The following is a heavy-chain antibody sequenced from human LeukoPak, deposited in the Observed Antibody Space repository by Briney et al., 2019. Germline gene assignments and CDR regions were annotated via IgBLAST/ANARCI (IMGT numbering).Heavy chain of an antibody. V-gene: IGHV3-15*01. Sequence: GGSLRLSCEASGFIFSSAWTTWVRQAPGKGLEWVGHIKNKTNGGTTDYAALVKGRFSISRDDSKKTLYLQMNRLRTEDTAVYYCARGLCTSTSCYQGPFDFWGQGMLVTVSS. CDR3: ARGLCTSTSCYQGPFDF. CDR1: GFIFSSAW. J-gene: IGHJ4*02. CDR2: IKNKTNGGTT. D-gene: IGHD2-2*01.